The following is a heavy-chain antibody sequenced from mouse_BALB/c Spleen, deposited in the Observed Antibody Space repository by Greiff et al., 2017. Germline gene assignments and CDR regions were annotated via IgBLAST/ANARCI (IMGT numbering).Heavy chain of an antibody. J-gene: IGHJ2*01. CDR2: FVPSDSYT. Sequence: QVQLQQPGAELVKPGASVKLSCKASGYTFTSYWMYWVKQRPGQGLEWIGEFVPSDSYTNYNQKFKGKATLTVDKSSSTAYMQLSSLTSEDSAVYYCASYYGSSYDYWGQGTTLTVSS. V-gene: IGHV1-69*02. D-gene: IGHD1-1*01. CDR1: GYTFTSYW. CDR3: ASYYGSSYDY.